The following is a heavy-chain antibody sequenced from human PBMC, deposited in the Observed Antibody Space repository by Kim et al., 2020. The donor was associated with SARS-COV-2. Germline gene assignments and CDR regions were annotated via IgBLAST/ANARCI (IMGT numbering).Heavy chain of an antibody. Sequence: SETLSLTCTVSGGSISSSSYYWGWIRQPPGKGPEWIGSIYYSGSTYYNPSLKSRVTISVDTSKNQFSLKLSSVTAADTAVYYCARHVRFTVQQWLVHNYRFDPWGQGTLVTVSS. CDR2: IYYSGST. V-gene: IGHV4-39*01. CDR3: ARHVRFTVQQWLVHNYRFDP. CDR1: GGSISSSSYY. J-gene: IGHJ5*02. D-gene: IGHD6-19*01.